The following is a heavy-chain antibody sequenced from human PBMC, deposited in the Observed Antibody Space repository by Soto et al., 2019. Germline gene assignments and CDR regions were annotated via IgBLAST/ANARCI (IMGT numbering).Heavy chain of an antibody. CDR3: GREGAYCGGDCYFDAFDI. CDR1: GYPFTSYG. V-gene: IGHV1-18*01. J-gene: IGHJ3*02. Sequence: ASVKVSCKASGYPFTSYGISWVRQAPGQGLEWMGWISAYNGNTNYAQKLQGRVTMTTDTSTSTAYMELRSLRSDDTAVYYCGREGAYCGGDCYFDAFDIWGQGTMVTVSS. D-gene: IGHD2-21*02. CDR2: ISAYNGNT.